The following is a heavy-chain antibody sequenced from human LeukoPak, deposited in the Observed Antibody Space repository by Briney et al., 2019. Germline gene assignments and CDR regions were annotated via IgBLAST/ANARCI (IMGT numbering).Heavy chain of an antibody. CDR1: GGSISSNNW. Sequence: PSETLSLTCAVPGGSISSNNWWSWVRQPPGKGLEWIGEISHSGSTNYIPSLKSRVTISVDKSKNQFSLELSSVTAADTAVYYCARDLYYGSGIGAFDIWGQGTMVTVSS. D-gene: IGHD3-10*01. J-gene: IGHJ3*02. V-gene: IGHV4-4*02. CDR2: ISHSGST. CDR3: ARDLYYGSGIGAFDI.